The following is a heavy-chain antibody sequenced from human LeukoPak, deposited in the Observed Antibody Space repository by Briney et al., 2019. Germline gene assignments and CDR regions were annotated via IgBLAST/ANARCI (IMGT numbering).Heavy chain of an antibody. CDR2: IYYSGST. CDR3: ARDDILTGYPLDY. D-gene: IGHD3-9*01. J-gene: IGHJ4*02. V-gene: IGHV4-59*01. CDR1: GGSFSSYY. Sequence: PSETLSLTCAVYGGSFSSYYWSWIRQPPGKGLEWIGYIYYSGSTNYNPSLKSRVTISVDTSKNQFSLKLSSVTAADTAVYYCARDDILTGYPLDYWGQGTLVTVSS.